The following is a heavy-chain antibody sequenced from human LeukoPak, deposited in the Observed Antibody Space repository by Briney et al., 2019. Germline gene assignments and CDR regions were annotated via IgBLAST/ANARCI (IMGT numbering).Heavy chain of an antibody. Sequence: PGGSLRLSCAATGFTFSNYWMHWVRQAPGKGLVWVSRINIDGSITSYADSVKGRLTISRDNAKKTLYLQMNSLRAEDTAVYYCARLEVRGPQAFDYWGQGTLVTVSS. CDR2: INIDGSIT. CDR1: GFTFSNYW. D-gene: IGHD3-10*01. CDR3: ARLEVRGPQAFDY. J-gene: IGHJ4*02. V-gene: IGHV3-74*01.